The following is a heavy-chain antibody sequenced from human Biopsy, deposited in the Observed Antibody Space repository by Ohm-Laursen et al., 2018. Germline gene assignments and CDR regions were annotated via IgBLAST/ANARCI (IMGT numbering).Heavy chain of an antibody. D-gene: IGHD3-22*01. J-gene: IGHJ6*02. CDR3: VRGVDYYDPYHYYALDV. CDR1: GESFNGYY. CDR2: INHSGRI. Sequence: SDTLSLTCAVYGESFNGYYWSWIRQTPGEGLEWIGEINHSGRINYNPSLKSRVTISVDTSKNQFSLKVRSVTAADTAVYYCVRGVDYYDPYHYYALDVWGQGTTVTVSS. V-gene: IGHV4-34*01.